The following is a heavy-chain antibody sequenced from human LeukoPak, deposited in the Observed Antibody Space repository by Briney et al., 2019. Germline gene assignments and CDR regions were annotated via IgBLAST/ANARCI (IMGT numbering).Heavy chain of an antibody. J-gene: IGHJ4*02. V-gene: IGHV4-30-4*08. CDR1: GYSINSGDCY. D-gene: IGHD1-20*01. CDR2: IYYSGST. Sequence: SQNLSLTCTVSGYSINSGDCYWSWIRQPPGKGLEWIGYIYYSGSTSYNPSLKSRVTMSVDTSKNQFSLKLSSVTAADTAVYYCARLTGLWGQGTLVTVSS. CDR3: ARLTGL.